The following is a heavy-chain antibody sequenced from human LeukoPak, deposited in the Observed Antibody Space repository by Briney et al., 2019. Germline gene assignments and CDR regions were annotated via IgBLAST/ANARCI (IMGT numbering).Heavy chain of an antibody. CDR2: ISGSGGST. CDR1: GFTFTSDA. J-gene: IGHJ4*02. Sequence: GGSLRLSCAGSGFTFTSDAMSWVRQAPGKGLEWVSAISGSGGSTYYAYSVKGRFTSSRDNSKNTLYLQMTSMRPEDTAVYYCAKDTLAGDYYGSGSYYYDYWGQGTLVTVSS. D-gene: IGHD3-10*01. CDR3: AKDTLAGDYYGSGSYYYDY. V-gene: IGHV3-23*01.